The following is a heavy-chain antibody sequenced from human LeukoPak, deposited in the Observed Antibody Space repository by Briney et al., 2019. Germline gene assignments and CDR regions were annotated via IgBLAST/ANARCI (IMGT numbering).Heavy chain of an antibody. D-gene: IGHD4-17*01. CDR3: AKGGASVTRYVDY. CDR1: GFTFDDYG. V-gene: IGHV3-20*04. J-gene: IGHJ4*02. Sequence: RSGGSLRLSCAASGFTFDDYGMSWVRQAPGKGLEWVSGINWNGGSTGYADSVKGRFTISRDNSQNTLYLQMNSLRPEDTAVYYCAKGGASVTRYVDYWGQGTLVTVSS. CDR2: INWNGGST.